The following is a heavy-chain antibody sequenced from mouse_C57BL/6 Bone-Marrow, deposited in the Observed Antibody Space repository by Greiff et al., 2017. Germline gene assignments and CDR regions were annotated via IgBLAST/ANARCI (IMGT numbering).Heavy chain of an antibody. CDR3: ARDYYGNFYFDY. V-gene: IGHV1-55*01. J-gene: IGHJ2*01. CDR2: IYHGSGST. CDR1: GYTFTSYW. Sequence: QVQLQQPGAELVKPGASVKMSCKASGYTFTSYWITWVKQRPGQGLEWIGDIYHGSGSTNYNEKFKSKATLTVDTSSSTAYMQLSSLTSEDSAVYYCARDYYGNFYFDYWGQGTTLTVSS. D-gene: IGHD2-1*01.